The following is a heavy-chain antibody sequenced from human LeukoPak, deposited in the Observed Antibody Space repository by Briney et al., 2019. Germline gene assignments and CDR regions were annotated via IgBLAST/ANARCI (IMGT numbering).Heavy chain of an antibody. J-gene: IGHJ4*02. CDR2: MNPNSGNT. CDR1: GYTFTGYY. D-gene: IGHD3-22*01. Sequence: HRASVKVSCKASGYTFTGYYMHWVRQATGQGLEWMGWMNPNSGNTGYAQKFQGRVTMTRNTSISTAYMELSSLRSEDTAVYYCARGLMNYYDSSGYRFDYWGQGTLVTVSS. CDR3: ARGLMNYYDSSGYRFDY. V-gene: IGHV1-8*02.